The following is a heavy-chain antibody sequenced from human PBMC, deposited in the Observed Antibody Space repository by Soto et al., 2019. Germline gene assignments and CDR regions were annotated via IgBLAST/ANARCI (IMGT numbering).Heavy chain of an antibody. CDR1: GFSFSSYA. Sequence: PWGSLRLSCAASGFSFSSYAMTWFRQAPEKGLEWVSAISGSGGSTYYADSVKGRFTISRDNSKNTLYLQMNSLRAEDTAVYYCAKVSPRLQCLGDAFDIWGQGTMVTVSS. J-gene: IGHJ3*02. CDR3: AKVSPRLQCLGDAFDI. D-gene: IGHD4-4*01. CDR2: ISGSGGST. V-gene: IGHV3-23*01.